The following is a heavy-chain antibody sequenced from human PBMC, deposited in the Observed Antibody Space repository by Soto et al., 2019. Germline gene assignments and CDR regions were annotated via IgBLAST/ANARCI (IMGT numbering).Heavy chain of an antibody. V-gene: IGHV5-51*01. CDR1: GYSFTNYW. CDR3: ATIGTTTRYCSGASCPKYYYYYTDV. D-gene: IGHD2-15*01. CDR2: IYPGDSDT. Sequence: GESLKISCKGSGYSFTNYWIGWVRQMPGKGLEWMGIIYPGDSDTRYSPSFQGQVTFSADKSTSTAYLQWNSLKASDTAMYYCATIGTTTRYCSGASCPKYYYYYTDVWGKGTTVTVSS. J-gene: IGHJ6*03.